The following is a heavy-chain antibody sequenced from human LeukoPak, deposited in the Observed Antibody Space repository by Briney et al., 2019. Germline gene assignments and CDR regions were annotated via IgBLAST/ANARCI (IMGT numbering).Heavy chain of an antibody. D-gene: IGHD6-19*01. CDR1: GGTFSSYA. CDR2: IIPILGIA. V-gene: IGHV1-69*04. CDR3: ARDLVVAGTGGEFDY. Sequence: SVKVSCKASGGTFSSYAISWVRQAPGQGLEWMGRIIPILGIANYAQKFQGRVTITADKSTSTAYMELRSLRSDDTAVYYCARDLVVAGTGGEFDYWGQGTLVTVSS. J-gene: IGHJ4*02.